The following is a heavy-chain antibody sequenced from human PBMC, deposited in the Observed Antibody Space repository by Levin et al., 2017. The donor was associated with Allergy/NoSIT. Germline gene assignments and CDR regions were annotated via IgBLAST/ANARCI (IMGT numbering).Heavy chain of an antibody. CDR1: GGSVSSGSYY. CDR3: ARDSGGDYIWGSYRYAFDI. V-gene: IGHV4-61*01. D-gene: IGHD3-16*02. CDR2: IYYSGST. J-gene: IGHJ3*02. Sequence: SETLSLTCTVSGGSVSSGSYYWSWIRQPPGKGLEWIGYIYYSGSTNYNPSLKSRVTISVDTSKNQFSLKLSSVTAADTAVYYCARDSGGDYIWGSYRYAFDIWGQGTMVTVSS.